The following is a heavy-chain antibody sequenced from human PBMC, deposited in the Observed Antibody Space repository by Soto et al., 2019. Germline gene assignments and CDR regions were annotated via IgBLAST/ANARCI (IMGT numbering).Heavy chain of an antibody. V-gene: IGHV3-49*03. CDR1: GFSFGDSV. CDR3: TKDLGYSYGYS. J-gene: IGHJ4*02. CDR2: IGSKAYGETT. D-gene: IGHD5-18*01. Sequence: GGSLRLSCTGSGFSFGDSVMTRFRQAPGKGLEWVGFIGSKAYGETTESAASVKGRFTISRDDSKSIAYLQMDSLKTEDTAMYNCTKDLGYSYGYSWGQGTLVAVS.